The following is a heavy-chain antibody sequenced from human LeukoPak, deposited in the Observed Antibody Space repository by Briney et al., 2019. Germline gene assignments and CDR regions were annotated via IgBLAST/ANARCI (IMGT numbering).Heavy chain of an antibody. V-gene: IGHV1-24*01. CDR2: FDPEDGET. CDR3: ATDLRIMITFGGVIVTDY. J-gene: IGHJ4*02. Sequence: ASVKVSCKVSGYTLTELSMHWVRQAPGKGLEWMGGFDPEDGETIYAQKFQGRVTMTEDTSTDTAYMELSSLRSEDTAVYYCATDLRIMITFGGVIVTDYWGQGTLVTVSS. D-gene: IGHD3-16*02. CDR1: GYTLTELS.